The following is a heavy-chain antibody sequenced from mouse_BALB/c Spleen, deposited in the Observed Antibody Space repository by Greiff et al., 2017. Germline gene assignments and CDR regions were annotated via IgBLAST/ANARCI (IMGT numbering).Heavy chain of an antibody. V-gene: IGHV5-4*02. J-gene: IGHJ3*01. CDR2: ISDGGSYT. Sequence: DVMLVESGGGLVKPGGSLKLSCAASGFTFSDYYMYWVRQTPEKRLEWVATISDGGSYTYYPDSVKGRFTISRDNAKNNLYLQMSSLKSEDTAMYYCARGPYYRYDWFAYWGQGTLVTVSA. CDR1: GFTFSDYY. CDR3: ARGPYYRYDWFAY. D-gene: IGHD2-14*01.